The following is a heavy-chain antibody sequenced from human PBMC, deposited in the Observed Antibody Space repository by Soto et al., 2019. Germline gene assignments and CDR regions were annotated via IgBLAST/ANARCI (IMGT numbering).Heavy chain of an antibody. V-gene: IGHV4-30-2*01. Sequence: SETLSLTCVVSGGSISSGGYSWSWIRQPPGKGLEWIGYIRHSGSTYHNPSLKSRVTISVDRSKNQFSLKLSSVTAADTAVYYCARRGMGSQGVFDMWGQGTVVTVSS. J-gene: IGHJ3*02. CDR1: GGSISSGGYS. D-gene: IGHD3-16*01. CDR3: ARRGMGSQGVFDM. CDR2: IRHSGST.